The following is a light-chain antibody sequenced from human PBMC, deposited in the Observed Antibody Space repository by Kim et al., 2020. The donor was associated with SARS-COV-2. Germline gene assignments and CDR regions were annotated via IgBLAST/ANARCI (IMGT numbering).Light chain of an antibody. CDR1: NIGVHS. V-gene: IGLV3-21*01. J-gene: IGLJ1*01. CDR3: QVWDTDTDHYV. Sequence: APGQTARITCGGNNIGVHSVHWSQQKPGRAPVLFWYYDRDRPSGIPGHCSGSKAANTAALASSRVEAGDEADYYCQVWDTDTDHYVFGTGTKVTVL. CDR2: YDR.